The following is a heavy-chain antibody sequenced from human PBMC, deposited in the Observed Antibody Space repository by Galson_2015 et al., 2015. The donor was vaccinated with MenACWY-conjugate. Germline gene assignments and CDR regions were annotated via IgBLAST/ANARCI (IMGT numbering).Heavy chain of an antibody. Sequence: SLRLSCAASGLTFTNAYMSWVRQAPGKGLEWVGRIKSESDGGKVDYAAPVKGRFTISRDDSKNTLYLQMNSLKTEDTAVYYCTTHNPDSWGGLLFHFYMDVWGKGTTVTVSS. CDR2: IKSESDGGKV. J-gene: IGHJ6*03. CDR3: TTHNPDSWGGLLFHFYMDV. CDR1: GLTFTNAY. V-gene: IGHV3-15*01. D-gene: IGHD2-21*01.